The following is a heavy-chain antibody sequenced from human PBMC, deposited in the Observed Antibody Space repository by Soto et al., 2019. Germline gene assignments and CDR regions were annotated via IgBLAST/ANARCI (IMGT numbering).Heavy chain of an antibody. J-gene: IGHJ6*03. D-gene: IGHD3-10*01. Sequence: SETLSLTCSVSGGSISSHYWSWIRQPPGKGLEWIGYMYYSGSTNYNPSLKSRVTTSIDTSKNQFSLKLTSVTAADTAVYYCARGTSRGELLYSGRDYYYYYYMDVWGKGTTVTVSS. CDR3: ARGTSRGELLYSGRDYYYYYYMDV. CDR1: GGSISSHY. V-gene: IGHV4-59*11. CDR2: MYYSGST.